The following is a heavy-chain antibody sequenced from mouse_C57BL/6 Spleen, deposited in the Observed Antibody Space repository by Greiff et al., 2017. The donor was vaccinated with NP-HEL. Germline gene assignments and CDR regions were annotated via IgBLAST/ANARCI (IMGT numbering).Heavy chain of an antibody. CDR1: GYSITSGYD. Sequence: EVKLVESGPGMVKPSQSLSLTCTVTGYSITSGYDWHWIRHFPGNKLEWMGYISYSGSTNYNPSLKSRISITHDTSKNHFFLKLNSVTTEDTATYYCARARPDYYAMDYWGQGTSVTVSS. CDR2: ISYSGST. CDR3: ARARPDYYAMDY. J-gene: IGHJ4*01. V-gene: IGHV3-1*01.